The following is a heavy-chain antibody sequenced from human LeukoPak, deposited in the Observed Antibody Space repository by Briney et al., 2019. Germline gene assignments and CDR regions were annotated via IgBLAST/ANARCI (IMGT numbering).Heavy chain of an antibody. V-gene: IGHV4-59*01. J-gene: IGHJ6*02. CDR2: IYYSGST. D-gene: IGHD4-17*01. CDR3: ARAGRKTSYGHTRYGMDV. Sequence: SETLSLTCTVSGGSISSYYWSWIRQPPGKGLEWIGYIYYSGSTNYNPSLKSRVTISVDTSKNQFSLKLSSVTAADTAVYYCARAGRKTSYGHTRYGMDVWGQGTTVTVSS. CDR1: GGSISSYY.